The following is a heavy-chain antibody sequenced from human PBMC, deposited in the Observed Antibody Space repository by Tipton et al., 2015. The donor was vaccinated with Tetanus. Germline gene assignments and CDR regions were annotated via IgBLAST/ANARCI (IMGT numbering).Heavy chain of an antibody. CDR1: RGSINSGTFY. CDR3: ARANNEFPKKGPFDV. V-gene: IGHV4-39*01. D-gene: IGHD1-1*01. Sequence: TLSLTCTVSRGSINSGTFYWDWIRQPPGKGLEWIGNIYYNGNTLEKPSLKGRVTLSLDKSKNQFSLNLTSVTAADTAVYYCARANNEFPKKGPFDVWGQGILVVVSS. J-gene: IGHJ4*02. CDR2: IYYNGNT.